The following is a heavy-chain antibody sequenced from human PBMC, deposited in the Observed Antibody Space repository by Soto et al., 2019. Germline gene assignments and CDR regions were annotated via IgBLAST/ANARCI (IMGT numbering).Heavy chain of an antibody. J-gene: IGHJ4*02. V-gene: IGHV3-7*05. CDR2: IKPDGSET. CDR1: GFPFSSYW. CDR3: ARDPNARPPDY. Sequence: EVQLVESGGSLVQPGGSLRLSCAASGFPFSSYWIGWVLQAPGRGLEWVGNIKPDGSETYFVDSVKGRFAISRDNAKTSLYLQINSLRAEDTAVYFCARDPNARPPDYWGQGTLVTVSS. D-gene: IGHD6-6*01.